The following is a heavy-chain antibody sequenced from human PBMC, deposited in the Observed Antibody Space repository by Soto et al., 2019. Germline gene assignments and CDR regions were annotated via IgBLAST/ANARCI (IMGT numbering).Heavy chain of an antibody. Sequence: GGSLRLSCAASGFTFRSYSMSWVRQAPGKGLEWVSSISSSSTYIYYADSVKGRFTISRSNAENSLFLQMNNLRDDDTATYYFARVLARNSNSEYWGQGTLVTVSS. CDR1: GFTFRSYS. CDR2: ISSSSTYI. J-gene: IGHJ4*02. D-gene: IGHD2-2*01. CDR3: ARVLARNSNSEY. V-gene: IGHV3-21*01.